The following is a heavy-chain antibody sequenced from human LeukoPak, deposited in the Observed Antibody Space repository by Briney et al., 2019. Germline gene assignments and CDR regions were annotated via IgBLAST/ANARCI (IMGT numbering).Heavy chain of an antibody. J-gene: IGHJ5*02. V-gene: IGHV7-4-1*02. D-gene: IGHD3-10*01. CDR2: INTNTGNP. CDR1: GYIFSNYA. Sequence: GASVKVSCKASGYIFSNYAMNWVRQAPGQGPEWMGWINTNTGNPTYAQGFTGRFVLSVDTSVSTAFLEITSLKSEDTGVYCARGNRPQRFYGSGSFDPWGQGTLVSVTS. CDR3: ARGNRPQRFYGSGSFDP.